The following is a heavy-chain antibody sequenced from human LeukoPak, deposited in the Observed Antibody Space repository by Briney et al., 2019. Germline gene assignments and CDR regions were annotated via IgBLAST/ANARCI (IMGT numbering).Heavy chain of an antibody. CDR1: GGTFSSYA. J-gene: IGHJ4*02. V-gene: IGHV1-69*13. CDR3: ARGAGAVVDTAMVFDY. D-gene: IGHD5-18*01. CDR2: IIPIFGTA. Sequence: ASVKVSCKASGGTFSSYAISWVRQAPGQGLEWMGGIIPIFGTANYAQKFQGRVTITADESTSTAYMELSSLRPEDTAVYYCARGAGAVVDTAMVFDYWGQGTLVTVSS.